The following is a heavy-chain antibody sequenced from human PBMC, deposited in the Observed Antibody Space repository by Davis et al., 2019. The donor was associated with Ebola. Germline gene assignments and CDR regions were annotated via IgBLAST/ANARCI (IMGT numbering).Heavy chain of an antibody. V-gene: IGHV4-34*01. D-gene: IGHD1-14*01. J-gene: IGHJ4*01. CDR3: AASAGTVGKFDY. Sequence: MPSETLSLTCAVYGGSFSGYYWSWIRQPPGKGLEWIGEINHSGSTNYNPSLKSRVTISVDKSKNQFSLKLSSVTAADTAVYYCAASAGTVGKFDYWGQGTLVTVSS. CDR1: GGSFSGYY. CDR2: INHSGST.